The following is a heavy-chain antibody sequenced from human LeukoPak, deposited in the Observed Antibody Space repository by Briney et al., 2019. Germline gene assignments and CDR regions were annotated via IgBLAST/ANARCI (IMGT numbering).Heavy chain of an antibody. Sequence: GGSLRLSCVASGFTFDNYAMHWVRQAPGKGLEWVSGISWNSGRIGYADSVEGRFTISRDNAKNSLYPQMNSLRAEDTALYYCAKDIEVGARGYYKYGMDVWGQGTTVTVSS. CDR3: AKDIEVGARGYYKYGMDV. CDR2: ISWNSGRI. V-gene: IGHV3-9*01. CDR1: GFTFDNYA. D-gene: IGHD6-6*01. J-gene: IGHJ6*02.